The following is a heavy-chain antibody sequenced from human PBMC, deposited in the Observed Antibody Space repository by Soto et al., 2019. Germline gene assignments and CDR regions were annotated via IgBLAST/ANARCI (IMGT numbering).Heavy chain of an antibody. J-gene: IGHJ6*02. CDR3: AREGLYYDILTGSYYYYGMDV. Sequence: EVQLVESGGGLVQPGGSLRLSCAASGFTFSSYWMSWVRQAPGKGLEWVANIKQDGSEKYYVDSVKGRFTISRDNAKNSPYLQMNSLRAEDTAVYYCAREGLYYDILTGSYYYYGMDVWGQGTTVTVSS. CDR2: IKQDGSEK. V-gene: IGHV3-7*03. CDR1: GFTFSSYW. D-gene: IGHD3-9*01.